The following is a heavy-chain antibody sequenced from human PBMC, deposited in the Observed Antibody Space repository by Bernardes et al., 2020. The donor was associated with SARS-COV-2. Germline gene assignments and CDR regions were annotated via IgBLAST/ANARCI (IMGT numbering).Heavy chain of an antibody. CDR3: ARGGDYYDFWSGYYLGWFDP. Sequence: SETLSLTCTVSGGSISSSSYYWGWIRQPPGKGLEWIGSIYYSGSTYYNPSLKSRVTISVDTSKNQFSLKLSSVTAADTAVYYCARGGDYYDFWSGYYLGWFDPWGQGTLVTVSS. CDR2: IYYSGST. CDR1: GGSISSSSYY. V-gene: IGHV4-39*01. J-gene: IGHJ5*02. D-gene: IGHD3-3*01.